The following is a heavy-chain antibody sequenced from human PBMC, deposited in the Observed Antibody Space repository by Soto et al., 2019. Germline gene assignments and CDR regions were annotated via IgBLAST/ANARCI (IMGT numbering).Heavy chain of an antibody. CDR1: GFTFSNYA. CDR2: ISGSGEST. D-gene: IGHD1-26*01. CDR3: AKDGRWEPTQGHYDH. J-gene: IGHJ4*02. Sequence: GGSLRLSCAASGFTFSNYAMNWVRQAPGKGLEWVASISGSGESTYYADSVEGRYTISRDNFKNTLYLQMNSLRVEDTALYYCAKDGRWEPTQGHYDHWGQGTLVTVSS. V-gene: IGHV3-23*01.